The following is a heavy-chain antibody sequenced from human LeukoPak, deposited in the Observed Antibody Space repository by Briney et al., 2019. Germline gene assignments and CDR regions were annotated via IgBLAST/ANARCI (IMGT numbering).Heavy chain of an antibody. J-gene: IGHJ4*02. Sequence: ASVKVSCKASGYTFTSYGISWVRQAPGQGLEWMGWISAYNGNTNYAQKLQGRVTMTTDTSTSTAYMELRSLRSDDTAVYYCARDGVAYCGGDCCLSGPDYWGQGTLVTVSS. CDR1: GYTFTSYG. CDR3: ARDGVAYCGGDCCLSGPDY. D-gene: IGHD2-21*01. CDR2: ISAYNGNT. V-gene: IGHV1-18*01.